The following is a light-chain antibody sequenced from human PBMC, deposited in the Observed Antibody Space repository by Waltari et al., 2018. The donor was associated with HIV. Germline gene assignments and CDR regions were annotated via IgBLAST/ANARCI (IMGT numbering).Light chain of an antibody. V-gene: IGLV1-51*01. Sequence: QSVLTQPPSVSAAPGQTVTISCSGSYSNIGRNYVSWYQQVPGTAPKLVIFDTDKRPSEIRDRFFESKSATTATLGITGLQIGDEAIYYCGAWDDNLNSMIFGGGTTLTVL. CDR2: DTD. CDR3: GAWDDNLNSMI. J-gene: IGLJ2*01. CDR1: YSNIGRNY.